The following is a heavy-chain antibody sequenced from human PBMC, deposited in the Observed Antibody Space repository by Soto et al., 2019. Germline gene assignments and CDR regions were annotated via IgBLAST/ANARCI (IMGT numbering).Heavy chain of an antibody. Sequence: SETLSLTCTVSGGSISSGDYYWSWIRQPPGKGLEWIGYIYYSGSTYYNPSLKSRVTISVDTSKNQFSLKLSSVTAADTAVYYCARVGSSSGEFDYWGQGTLVTVCS. V-gene: IGHV4-30-4*01. CDR2: IYYSGST. J-gene: IGHJ4*02. CDR3: ARVGSSSGEFDY. CDR1: GGSISSGDYY. D-gene: IGHD6-6*01.